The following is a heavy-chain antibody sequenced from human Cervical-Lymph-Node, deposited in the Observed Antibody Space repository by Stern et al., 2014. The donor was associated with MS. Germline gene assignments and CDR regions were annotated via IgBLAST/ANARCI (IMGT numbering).Heavy chain of an antibody. CDR1: GYTFTTPNYG. D-gene: IGHD4-11*01. V-gene: IGHV1-18*01. J-gene: IGHJ4*02. Sequence: QVQLVQSGPEVRQPGASVRVSCKASGYTFTTPNYGIAWVREAPGRGLEWMGWISSCNGNTVYAQKLQDRVAMTTDTSTSTAYMELRSLRSDDTAFYYCARERVRDFNDYHFDSWGQGTLVTVSS. CDR2: ISSCNGNT. CDR3: ARERVRDFNDYHFDS.